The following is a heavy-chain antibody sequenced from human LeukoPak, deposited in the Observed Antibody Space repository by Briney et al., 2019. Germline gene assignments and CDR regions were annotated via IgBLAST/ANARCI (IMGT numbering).Heavy chain of an antibody. Sequence: PGRSLRLSCAASGFTFSSYAMHWVRQAPGKGLEWVAVISYDGSNKYYADSVKGRFTISRDNSKNTLYLQMNSLRAEDTAVYYCAKGDSYYDFWTDAFDIWGQGTMVTVSS. D-gene: IGHD3-3*01. CDR1: GFTFSSYA. CDR3: AKGDSYYDFWTDAFDI. V-gene: IGHV3-30-3*01. CDR2: ISYDGSNK. J-gene: IGHJ3*02.